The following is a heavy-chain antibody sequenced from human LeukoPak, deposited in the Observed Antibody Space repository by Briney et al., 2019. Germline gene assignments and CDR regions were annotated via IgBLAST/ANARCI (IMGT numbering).Heavy chain of an antibody. CDR3: ARDRITMVRGRHNWFDP. J-gene: IGHJ5*02. CDR2: INHSGST. V-gene: IGHV4-34*01. Sequence: PSETLSLTCAVYGGSFSGYYWSWIRQPPGKGLEWIGEINHSGSTNYNPSLKSRVTISVDTSKNQFSLKLSSVAAADTAMYYCARDRITMVRGRHNWFDPWGQGTLVTVSS. CDR1: GGSFSGYY. D-gene: IGHD3-10*01.